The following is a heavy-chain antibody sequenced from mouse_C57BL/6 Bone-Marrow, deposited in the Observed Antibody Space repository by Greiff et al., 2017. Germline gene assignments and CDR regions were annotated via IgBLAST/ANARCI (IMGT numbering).Heavy chain of an antibody. V-gene: IGHV1-55*01. D-gene: IGHD4-1*01. J-gene: IGHJ2*01. Sequence: VQLQQPGAELVKPGASVKMSCKASGYTFTSYWITWVKQRPGQGLEWIGDIYPTSGRTNYNEKFKSKAILTLDTSANTAYMQLSRLTSEDSAFFYCARSGPLGRIFDYWGQGTTLTVSS. CDR2: IYPTSGRT. CDR1: GYTFTSYW. CDR3: ARSGPLGRIFDY.